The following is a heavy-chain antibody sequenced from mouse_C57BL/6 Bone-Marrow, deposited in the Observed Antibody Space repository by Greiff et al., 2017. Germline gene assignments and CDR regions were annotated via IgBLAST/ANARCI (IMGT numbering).Heavy chain of an antibody. D-gene: IGHD2-3*01. J-gene: IGHJ4*01. Sequence: QVHVKQSGAELVRPGTSVKLSCKASGYTFTSYWMHWVKQRPGQGLEWIGVIDPSDSYTNYNQKFKGKATLTVDTSSSTAYMQLSSLTSEDSAVYYCARYGYYELYAMDYWGQGTSVTVSS. CDR1: GYTFTSYW. V-gene: IGHV1-59*01. CDR3: ARYGYYELYAMDY. CDR2: IDPSDSYT.